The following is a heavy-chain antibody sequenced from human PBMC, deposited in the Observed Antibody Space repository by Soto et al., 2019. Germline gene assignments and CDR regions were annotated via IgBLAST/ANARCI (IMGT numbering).Heavy chain of an antibody. CDR2: IFYSGLP. CDR1: GGSISSSSYF. J-gene: IGHJ4*02. V-gene: IGHV4-39*01. Sequence: QLQMQESGPGLVKPSETLSLTCTVSGGSISSSSYFWGWIRQPPGKGLEWIGSIFYSGLPYKNPSLKGRVTIFVATSKNQFSLKLSSVTAADTAVYYGARHATIFGVVSHFDFWGQGTLVAVSS. CDR3: ARHATIFGVVSHFDF. D-gene: IGHD3-3*01.